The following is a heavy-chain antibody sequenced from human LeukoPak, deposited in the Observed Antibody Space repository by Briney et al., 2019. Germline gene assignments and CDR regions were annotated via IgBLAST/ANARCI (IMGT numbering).Heavy chain of an antibody. D-gene: IGHD3-22*01. J-gene: IGHJ1*01. V-gene: IGHV1-2*06. Sequence: ASVKVSCKASGYTFTGYYMHWVRQAPGQGLEWMGRINPNSGGTNYAQKFQGRVTMTEDTSTDTAYMELSSLRSEDTAVYYCATNYYDSFQHWGQGTLVTVSS. CDR3: ATNYYDSFQH. CDR1: GYTFTGYY. CDR2: INPNSGGT.